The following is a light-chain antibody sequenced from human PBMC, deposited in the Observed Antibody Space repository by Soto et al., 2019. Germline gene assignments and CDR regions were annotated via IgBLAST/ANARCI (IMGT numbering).Light chain of an antibody. CDR1: SSNIGAGYD. V-gene: IGLV1-40*01. J-gene: IGLJ3*02. Sequence: QSVLTQPPSVSGAPGQRVTISCTGSSSNIGAGYDVHWYQQFPGTAPKLLIYYNNNRPSGVPDRFSGSKSGTSASLAITGLQAADEADYYCQSYDSSLRDWVFGGGTKLTVL. CDR3: QSYDSSLRDWV. CDR2: YNN.